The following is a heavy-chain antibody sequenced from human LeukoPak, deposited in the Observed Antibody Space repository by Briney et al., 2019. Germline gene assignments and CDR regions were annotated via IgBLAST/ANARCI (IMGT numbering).Heavy chain of an antibody. D-gene: IGHD2-21*02. CDR3: ATDLVGGDSAFDY. J-gene: IGHJ4*02. V-gene: IGHV3-7*01. CDR2: IKQDGSEK. Sequence: PGGSLRLSCAASGITLSNYDMTWVRQAPGKGLEWVANIKQDGSEKYYVDSVKGRFTISRDNAKNSLYLQMNSLRAEDTAVYYCATDLVGGDSAFDYWGQGTLVTVSS. CDR1: GITLSNYD.